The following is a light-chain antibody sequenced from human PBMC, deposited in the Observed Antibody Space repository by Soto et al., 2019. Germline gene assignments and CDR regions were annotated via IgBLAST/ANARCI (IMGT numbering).Light chain of an antibody. CDR1: QSLSGNY. CDR3: QRYNNWPLT. J-gene: IGKJ4*01. CDR2: GVS. V-gene: IGKV3-20*01. Sequence: EIVLTQSPGTLSLSPGERATLSCRASQSLSGNYLAWYQQKPGQAPRLLIFGVSSRATGIPDRFSGSGSGTDFTLTINRLEPEDFAIYYCQRYNNWPLTFGGGTKVESK.